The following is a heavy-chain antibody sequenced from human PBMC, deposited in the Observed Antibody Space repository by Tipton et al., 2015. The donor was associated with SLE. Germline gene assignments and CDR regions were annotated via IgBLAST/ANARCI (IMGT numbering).Heavy chain of an antibody. J-gene: IGHJ5*02. D-gene: IGHD1-26*01. V-gene: IGHV4-30-2*01. CDR2: IYHSGST. Sequence: TLSLTCAVSGDSISSGRFSWSWIRQPPGKGLEWIGYIYHSGSTYYSPSLKSRVTISLNTSKNQFSLNLTSVTAADTAVYYCARDRIVGSTYNWVDPWGQGTLVTVSS. CDR1: GDSISSGRFS. CDR3: ARDRIVGSTYNWVDP.